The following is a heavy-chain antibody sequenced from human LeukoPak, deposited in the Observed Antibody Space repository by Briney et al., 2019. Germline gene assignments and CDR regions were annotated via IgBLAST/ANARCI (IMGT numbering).Heavy chain of an antibody. V-gene: IGHV3-48*01. CDR1: GFTFSTYS. CDR2: IDSDTPTI. Sequence: GGSLRLSRAASGFTFSTYSMNWVRQAPGKGLEWLSYIDSDTPTIYYADSVKGRFTISRDNSKNTLYLQMNSLRAEDTAVYYCAKSMAAYYYYYYMDVWGQGTLVTVSS. J-gene: IGHJ6*03. CDR3: AKSMAAYYYYYYMDV. D-gene: IGHD2-8*01.